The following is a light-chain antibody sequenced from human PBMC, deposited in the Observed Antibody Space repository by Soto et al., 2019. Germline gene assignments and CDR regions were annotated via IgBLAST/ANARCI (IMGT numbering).Light chain of an antibody. CDR3: QQYNSYSYT. J-gene: IGKJ2*01. CDR2: RAS. V-gene: IGKV1-5*03. CDR1: QTINDW. Sequence: DIQMTQSPSTLSASVGYRVTIACRASQTINDWLAWYQQKPGKAPKLLIYRASNLQSGVPSRFSGSGSGTEFTLTISSLQPDDFATYYCQQYNSYSYTFGQGTKVDIK.